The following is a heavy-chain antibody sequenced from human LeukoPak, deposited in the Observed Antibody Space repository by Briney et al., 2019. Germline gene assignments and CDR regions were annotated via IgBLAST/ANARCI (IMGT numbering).Heavy chain of an antibody. CDR1: GYSINSGYY. J-gene: IGHJ4*02. CDR2: IYYSGST. D-gene: IGHD6-13*01. CDR3: ARSTYSSSPYYFDY. Sequence: SETLSLTCTVSGYSINSGYYWSWIRQPPGKRLEWIGSIYYSGSTYSNPTLKSRLTISVDTSKNQFSLKLSSVTAADTAVYYCARSTYSSSPYYFDYWGQGTLVTVSS. V-gene: IGHV4-38-2*02.